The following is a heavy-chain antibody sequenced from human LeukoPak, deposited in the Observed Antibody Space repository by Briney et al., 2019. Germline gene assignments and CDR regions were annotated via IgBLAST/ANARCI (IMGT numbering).Heavy chain of an antibody. J-gene: IGHJ4*02. D-gene: IGHD3-22*01. CDR3: ARGLDYYDSSGYYHHYFDY. V-gene: IGHV4-59*01. Sequence: KPSETLSLTCTVSGGSISTYYWSWIRQPPGKGLEWIGYIYNSGSTNYNPSLKSRVTISVGTSKNQFSLKLSSVTAADTAVYYCARGLDYYDSSGYYHHYFDYWGQGTLVTVSS. CDR1: GGSISTYY. CDR2: IYNSGST.